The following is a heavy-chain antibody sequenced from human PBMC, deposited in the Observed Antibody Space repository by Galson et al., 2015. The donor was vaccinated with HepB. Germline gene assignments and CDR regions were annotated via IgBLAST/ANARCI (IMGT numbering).Heavy chain of an antibody. V-gene: IGHV3-23*01. CDR1: GFTFTRYA. D-gene: IGHD1-26*01. CDR3: AKDGIMVANNPYHFHY. CDR2: ITSSGGKT. J-gene: IGHJ4*02. Sequence: SLRLSCAASGFTFTRYAMTWVRQAPGKGLEWVASITSSGGKTYYKDSVKGRFTISRDNSKNTLFLQLNSLRAEDTAVYYCAKDGIMVANNPYHFHYWGQGTLVTVSS.